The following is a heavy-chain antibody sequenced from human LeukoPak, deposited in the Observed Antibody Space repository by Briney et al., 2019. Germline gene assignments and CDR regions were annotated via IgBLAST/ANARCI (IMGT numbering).Heavy chain of an antibody. Sequence: GGSLRLSCAGSGFSFNSYAMSWVRQTPGKGLEWVSGISGSGGSTYYADSVTGRFTISRDNSKNTLYLQMDSLRPEDTAVHYCAKGITMIVVVTEYFQHWGQGTLVTVSS. CDR1: GFSFNSYA. CDR2: ISGSGGST. CDR3: AKGITMIVVVTEYFQH. V-gene: IGHV3-23*01. D-gene: IGHD3-22*01. J-gene: IGHJ1*01.